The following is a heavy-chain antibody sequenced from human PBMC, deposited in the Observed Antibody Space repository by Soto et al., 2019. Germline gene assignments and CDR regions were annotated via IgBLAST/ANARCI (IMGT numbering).Heavy chain of an antibody. CDR2: IYSGGST. J-gene: IGHJ6*03. V-gene: IGHV3-66*01. CDR1: GFTVSSNY. CDR3: ARDMVPYCSGGSCYSDYYYYMDV. D-gene: IGHD2-15*01. Sequence: GGSLRLSCAASGFTVSSNYMSWVRQAPGKGLEWVSVIYSGGSTYYADSVKGRFTISRDNSKNTLYLQMNSLRAEDTAVYYCARDMVPYCSGGSCYSDYYYYMDVWGKGTTVTVSS.